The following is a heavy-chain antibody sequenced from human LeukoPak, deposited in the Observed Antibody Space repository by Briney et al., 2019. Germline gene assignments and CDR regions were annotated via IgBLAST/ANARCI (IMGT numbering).Heavy chain of an antibody. Sequence: ASVKVSCKASGYTFTSYGISWVRQAPGQGLEWMGWISAYNGNTNYAQKLQGRVTMSTDTSTSTAYMELRSLRSDDTAVYYCARDFSDYGDYYYGMDVWGQGTTVTVSS. CDR3: ARDFSDYGDYYYGMDV. CDR2: ISAYNGNT. J-gene: IGHJ6*02. CDR1: GYTFTSYG. D-gene: IGHD4-17*01. V-gene: IGHV1-18*01.